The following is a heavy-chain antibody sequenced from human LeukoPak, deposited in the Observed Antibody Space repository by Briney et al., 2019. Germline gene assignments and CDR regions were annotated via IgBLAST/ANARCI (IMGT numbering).Heavy chain of an antibody. CDR3: AREMGARAWFDP. Sequence: GASVKVSCKATGDTSTNYAIVWVRQAPGQGLEWMGWTGAFNGYTNYAQKLQGRVTLTTDTSTSTVYMHLRSLRPDDTAVYYCAREMGARAWFDPWGQGTLVTVSS. CDR2: TGAFNGYT. J-gene: IGHJ5*02. V-gene: IGHV1-18*01. CDR1: GDTSTNYA. D-gene: IGHD3-16*01.